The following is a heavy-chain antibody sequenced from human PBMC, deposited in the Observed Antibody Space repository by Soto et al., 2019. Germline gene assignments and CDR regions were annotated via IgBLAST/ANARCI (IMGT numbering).Heavy chain of an antibody. CDR2: IDGSSDYT. V-gene: IGHV3-11*06. D-gene: IGHD2-8*01. J-gene: IGHJ4*02. CDR3: ARDLRFSSTNYFDF. Sequence: QVQLVESGGGLVKPGGSLRLSCTTSGFLFTDYYMSWIRQPPGKGLEWLAYIDGSSDYTNSADSVKGRFTISRDNAKNSVFLQMNTLGADDTAVYYCARDLRFSSTNYFDFWGRGTLVTVSS. CDR1: GFLFTDYY.